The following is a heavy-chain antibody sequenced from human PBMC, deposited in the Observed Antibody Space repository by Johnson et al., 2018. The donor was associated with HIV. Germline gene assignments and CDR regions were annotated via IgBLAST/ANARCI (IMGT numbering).Heavy chain of an antibody. CDR2: ITWNGGSS. J-gene: IGHJ3*02. CDR1: GFSFDDYG. V-gene: IGHV3-20*04. Sequence: MQLVESGGGVVRPGGSLRLSCAASGFSFDDYGMNWVRQVPGKGLEWVSGITWNGGSSTYADSVKGRFTISRDNAKDSLYLQMNSLRAEDTALYYCARELTYCYGSGSYPSGLDAFDIWGQGTMVTVSS. CDR3: ARELTYCYGSGSYPSGLDAFDI. D-gene: IGHD3-10*01.